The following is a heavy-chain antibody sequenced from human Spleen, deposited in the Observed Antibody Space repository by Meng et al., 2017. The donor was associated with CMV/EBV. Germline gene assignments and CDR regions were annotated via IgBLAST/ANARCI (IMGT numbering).Heavy chain of an antibody. D-gene: IGHD1-20*01. CDR2: ISFDGSNK. CDR1: GFTLSTYG. CDR3: ARDQEYNYDYFFQY. V-gene: IGHV3-30*03. Sequence: SSGFTLSTYGMHWVRQAPGKGLEWAAVISFDGSNKYYADSVKGRFTISRDDSKNTVSLQMNSLRSEDTAVYYCARDQEYNYDYFFQYWGQGTLVTVSS. J-gene: IGHJ4*02.